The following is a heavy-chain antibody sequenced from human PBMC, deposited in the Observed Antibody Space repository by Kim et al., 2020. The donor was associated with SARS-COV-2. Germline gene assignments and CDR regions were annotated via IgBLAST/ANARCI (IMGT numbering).Heavy chain of an antibody. CDR1: GGSISSSSYY. J-gene: IGHJ3*02. CDR2: IYYSGST. V-gene: IGHV4-39*01. Sequence: SETLSLTCTVSGGSISSSSYYWGWIRQPPGKGLEWIGSIYYSGSTYYNPSLKSRVTISVDTSKNQFSLKLSSVTAADTAVYYCARQTITMVRGVISGDAFDIWGQGTMVTVSS. CDR3: ARQTITMVRGVISGDAFDI. D-gene: IGHD3-10*01.